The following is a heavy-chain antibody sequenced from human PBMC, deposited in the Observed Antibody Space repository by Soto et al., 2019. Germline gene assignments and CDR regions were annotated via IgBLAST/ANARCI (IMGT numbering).Heavy chain of an antibody. Sequence: GASVKVSCKASGYTFTRYGISWVRQAPGQGLEWMGWIRIYNGNTNYAQKVQGRVTMTTETSTSTAYMELRSLRSDDTAVYYCAREGAENRGKGLWNEAHVEYHGMDVWGQGTTVTVSS. CDR1: GYTFTRYG. CDR2: IRIYNGNT. CDR3: AREGAENRGKGLWNEAHVEYHGMDV. D-gene: IGHD3-3*01. V-gene: IGHV1-18*01. J-gene: IGHJ6*02.